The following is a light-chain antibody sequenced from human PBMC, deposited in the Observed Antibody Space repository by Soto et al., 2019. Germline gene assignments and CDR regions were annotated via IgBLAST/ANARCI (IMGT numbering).Light chain of an antibody. CDR1: QSVSSN. CDR3: QQAGT. CDR2: GAS. J-gene: IGKJ3*01. Sequence: EIVMTQSPATLSVSPGERATLSCRASQSVSSNLAWYQQKPGQAPRLLIYGASTRATGIPARFSGSGSETEFTLTISSLQSEDFAVYYCQQAGTFGPGTKLDIK. V-gene: IGKV3-15*01.